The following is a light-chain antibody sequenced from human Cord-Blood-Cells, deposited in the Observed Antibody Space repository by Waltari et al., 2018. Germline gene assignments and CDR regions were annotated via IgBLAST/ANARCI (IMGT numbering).Light chain of an antibody. Sequence: QTPLTQPAAASGSSGRSLTSPCTGTSSDAGGYNYVPQYQQHPGKAPQLMIFDVSKRPAGVSNRFSGSNSGNTASLTISGLQAEDEADYYCSSYTSSSTYWVFGGGTKLTVL. CDR2: DVS. CDR1: SSDAGGYNY. V-gene: IGLV2-14*01. J-gene: IGLJ3*02. CDR3: SSYTSSSTYWV.